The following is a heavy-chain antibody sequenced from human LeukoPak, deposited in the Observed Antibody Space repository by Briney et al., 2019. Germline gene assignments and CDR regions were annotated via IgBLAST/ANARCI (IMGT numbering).Heavy chain of an antibody. D-gene: IGHD6-13*01. V-gene: IGHV4-61*02. CDR1: GGSISSGSYY. CDR3: ARDSNGAAAGDY. CDR2: IYTSGST. Sequence: PSETLSLTCTVSGGSISSGSYYWSWIRQPAGKGLEWIGRIYTSGSTNYNPSLKSRLTISVDKAKNQFSLKVSSVTAADTAVYYCARDSNGAAAGDYWGQGTLVTVSS. J-gene: IGHJ4*02.